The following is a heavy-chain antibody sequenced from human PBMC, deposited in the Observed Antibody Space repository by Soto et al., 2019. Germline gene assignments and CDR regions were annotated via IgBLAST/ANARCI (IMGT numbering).Heavy chain of an antibody. D-gene: IGHD3-22*01. CDR2: ISHDGTNK. Sequence: GGSMRLSCEVSGFTFNAYGMHWVRQDPGKGLEWVAAISHDGTNKNYGDSVKGRFTISRDNSKKTLYLQMNSLRPEDTALYYCAKDEYYYSRSGYYIFDSWGQGTLVTVSS. CDR3: AKDEYYYSRSGYYIFDS. CDR1: GFTFNAYG. J-gene: IGHJ4*02. V-gene: IGHV3-30*18.